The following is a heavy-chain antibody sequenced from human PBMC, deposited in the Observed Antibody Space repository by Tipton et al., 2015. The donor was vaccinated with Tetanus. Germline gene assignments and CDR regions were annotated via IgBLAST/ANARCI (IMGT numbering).Heavy chain of an antibody. CDR3: TTGYDSSGYYPYDY. J-gene: IGHJ4*02. D-gene: IGHD3-22*01. V-gene: IGHV3-33*08. CDR1: GFTSGFTFSYFS. Sequence: RSLRLSCEASGFTSGFTFSYFSMNWVRQAPGKGLEWVAVIWYDGSNKYYADSVKGRFTISRDNSKNTLYLQMNSLRAEDTAVYYCTTGYDSSGYYPYDYWGQGTLVTVSS. CDR2: IWYDGSNK.